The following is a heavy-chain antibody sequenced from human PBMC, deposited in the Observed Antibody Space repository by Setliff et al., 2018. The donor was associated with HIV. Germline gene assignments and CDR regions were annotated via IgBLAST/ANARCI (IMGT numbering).Heavy chain of an antibody. CDR2: VHYSGST. Sequence: PSETLSLTCTVSGLSMSYNYWTWNRQSPGKGLEWIGYVHYSGSTRYNPSLKSRVTISVDTSKKKFSLKLTSMTATDTAVYYCASEKKAWSVSDSFYEYWGQGVPVTVSS. D-gene: IGHD3-3*01. J-gene: IGHJ4*02. CDR3: ASEKKAWSVSDSFYEY. V-gene: IGHV4-59*01. CDR1: GLSMSYNY.